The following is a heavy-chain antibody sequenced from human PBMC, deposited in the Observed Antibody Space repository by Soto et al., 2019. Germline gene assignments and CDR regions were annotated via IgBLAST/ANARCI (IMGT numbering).Heavy chain of an antibody. CDR2: IYYSGST. V-gene: IGHV4-31*03. CDR3: ARDRRGYSGYGMDV. Sequence: KPSETLSLTCTVSGGSISSGGYYWSWIRQHPGKGLEWIGYIYYSGSTYYNPSLKSRVTISVDTSKNQFSLKLSSVTAADTAVYYCARDRRGYSGYGMDVWGQGTTVTVSS. D-gene: IGHD5-12*01. CDR1: GGSISSGGYY. J-gene: IGHJ6*02.